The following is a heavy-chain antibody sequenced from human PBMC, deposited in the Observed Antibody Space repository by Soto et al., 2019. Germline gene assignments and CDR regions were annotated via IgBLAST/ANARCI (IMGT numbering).Heavy chain of an antibody. Sequence: ASVKVSCKASGYTFTSYAMHWVRQAPGQRLEWMGWINAGNGNTKYSQKFQGRVTTTRDTSASTAYMELSSLRSEDTAVYYCARSPGLVDILTGPYPHFDYWGQGTLVTSPQ. J-gene: IGHJ4*02. V-gene: IGHV1-3*01. CDR3: ARSPGLVDILTGPYPHFDY. D-gene: IGHD3-9*01. CDR1: GYTFTSYA. CDR2: INAGNGNT.